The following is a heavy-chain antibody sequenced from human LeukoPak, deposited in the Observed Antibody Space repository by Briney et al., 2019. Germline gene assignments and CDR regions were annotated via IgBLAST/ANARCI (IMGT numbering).Heavy chain of an antibody. V-gene: IGHV1-3*03. D-gene: IGHD3-22*01. CDR2: INAGNGNT. Sequence: ASVKVSCKASGDTFTGYYIHWVRQAPGQRLEWMGWINAGNGNTKYSQEFQGRVTITRDTSASTAYMELSSLRSEDMAVYYCARSSPRLAYYYDSSGYYDYWGQGTLVTVSS. CDR1: GDTFTGYY. J-gene: IGHJ4*02. CDR3: ARSSPRLAYYYDSSGYYDY.